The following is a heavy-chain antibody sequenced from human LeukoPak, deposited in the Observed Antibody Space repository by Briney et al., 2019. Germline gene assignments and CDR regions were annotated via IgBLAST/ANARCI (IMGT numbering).Heavy chain of an antibody. CDR3: ARDYYDSSGHFPFDY. V-gene: IGHV4-4*07. Sequence: PSETLSLTCTVSGGSISIYYWNRIRQPAGKGLEWIGRIYTSGSTNYNPSLKSRVTMSLDTSKNQFSLKLSSVTAADTAVYYCARDYYDSSGHFPFDYWGQGTLVTVSS. D-gene: IGHD3-22*01. CDR2: IYTSGST. J-gene: IGHJ4*02. CDR1: GGSISIYY.